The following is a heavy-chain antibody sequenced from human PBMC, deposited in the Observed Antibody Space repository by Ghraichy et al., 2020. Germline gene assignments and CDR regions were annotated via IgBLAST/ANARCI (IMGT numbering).Heavy chain of an antibody. D-gene: IGHD2-8*02. V-gene: IGHV3-21*01. Sequence: GGSLRLSCAASGFTFSSYSMNWVRQAPGKGLEWVSSISSSSSYIYYADSVKGRFTISRDNAKNSLYLQMNSLRAEDTAVYYCARLGGPDCTGGVCYFVAFDIWGQGTMVTVSS. CDR3: ARLGGPDCTGGVCYFVAFDI. CDR2: ISSSSSYI. CDR1: GFTFSSYS. J-gene: IGHJ3*02.